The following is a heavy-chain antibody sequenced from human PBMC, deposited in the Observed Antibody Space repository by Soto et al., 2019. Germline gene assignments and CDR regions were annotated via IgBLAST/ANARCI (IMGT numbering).Heavy chain of an antibody. V-gene: IGHV3-23*01. CDR3: AKSTSWDIVVIPAAMRGYYFDY. CDR1: GFTFSSYA. D-gene: IGHD2-2*01. CDR2: LSGGGGST. Sequence: PGGSLRLSCAASGFTFSSYAMNWVRQAPGKGLEWVSALSGGGGSTYYADSVRGRFTISRDNSKNTLYLQMNSLRAEDTAVYYCAKSTSWDIVVIPAAMRGYYFDYWGQGTLVTVSS. J-gene: IGHJ4*02.